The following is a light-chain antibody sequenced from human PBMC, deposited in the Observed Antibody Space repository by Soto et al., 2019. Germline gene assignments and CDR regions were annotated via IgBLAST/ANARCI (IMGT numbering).Light chain of an antibody. CDR1: QSISSR. Sequence: DIQMTQSPSTLSASVGDRVTITCRASQSISSRLAWYQQKLGKAPKLLIYFVSNLESGVPSRFSGSGSGTEFTLTISSLQPDDFATYYCQQYESNWYTFGQGTKLEI. V-gene: IGKV1-5*01. J-gene: IGKJ2*01. CDR3: QQYESNWYT. CDR2: FVS.